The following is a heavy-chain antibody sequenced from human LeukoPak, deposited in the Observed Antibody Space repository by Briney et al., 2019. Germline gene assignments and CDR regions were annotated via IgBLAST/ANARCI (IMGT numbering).Heavy chain of an antibody. V-gene: IGHV1-8*02. D-gene: IGHD2-2*01. J-gene: IGHJ5*02. CDR1: GYTFTSYY. CDR2: MNPNSGNT. CDR3: AREYQLLGTVYNYFDP. Sequence: ASVKVSCKASGYTFTSYYMHWVRQAPGQGLEWMGWMNPNSGNTGYAQKFQGRVTMTRNTSISTAYMELTSLRSEDTAVYYCAREYQLLGTVYNYFDPWGQGTLVTVSS.